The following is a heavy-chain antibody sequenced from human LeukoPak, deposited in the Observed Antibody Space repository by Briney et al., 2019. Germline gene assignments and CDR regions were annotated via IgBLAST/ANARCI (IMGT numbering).Heavy chain of an antibody. J-gene: IGHJ2*01. CDR1: GFTFSSYW. Sequence: GGSLRLSCAASGFTFSSYWMHWVRQAPGKGLVWVSRINSDGSSTSYADSVKGRFTISRDNAKNSLYLQMNSLRAEDTAVYYCARTNGDYVYDWYFDLWGRGTLVTVSS. D-gene: IGHD4-17*01. CDR3: ARTNGDYVYDWYFDL. V-gene: IGHV3-74*01. CDR2: INSDGSST.